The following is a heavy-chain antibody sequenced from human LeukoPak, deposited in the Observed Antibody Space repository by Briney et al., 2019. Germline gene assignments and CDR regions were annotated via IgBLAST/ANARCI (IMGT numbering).Heavy chain of an antibody. CDR1: GGTFSSYA. CDR2: IIPIFGTA. CDR3: AREVAARPYYFDY. Sequence: ASVKVSCKASGGTFSSYAISWVRQAPGQGLEWMGRIIPIFGTANYAQKFQGRVTITTDESTSTAYMELSSLRSEDTAVYYCAREVAARPYYFDYWGQGTLVTVSS. D-gene: IGHD6-6*01. V-gene: IGHV1-69*05. J-gene: IGHJ4*02.